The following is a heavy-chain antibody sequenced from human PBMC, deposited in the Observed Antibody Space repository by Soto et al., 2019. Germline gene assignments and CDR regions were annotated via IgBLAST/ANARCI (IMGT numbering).Heavy chain of an antibody. D-gene: IGHD5-12*01. J-gene: IGHJ4*02. CDR2: IRSSSSYI. V-gene: IGHV3-21*01. CDR1: GFPFSSYS. CDR3: ASGGYSLYY. Sequence: GGAPGPSRATSGFPFSSYSMNSVRQAPGKGLEWVSSIRSSSSYIYYADSVKGRFTISRDDAKNSLYLQMNSLRAEDTAVYYCASGGYSLYYWGQGTLVTVS.